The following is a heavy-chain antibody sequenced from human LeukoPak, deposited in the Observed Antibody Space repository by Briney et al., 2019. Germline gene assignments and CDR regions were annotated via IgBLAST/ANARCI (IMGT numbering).Heavy chain of an antibody. J-gene: IGHJ4*02. CDR1: GFTFSIYA. Sequence: PGRSLTLSCAASGFTFSIYAMHWVRQAPGKGLEWVAVISYDGSSKYYADSVKGRFTISRDNAKTSLYLQVNSLRAEDTAVYYCASLYYDILTGYRFDYWGQGTLVTVSS. CDR3: ASLYYDILTGYRFDY. CDR2: ISYDGSSK. V-gene: IGHV3-30-3*01. D-gene: IGHD3-9*01.